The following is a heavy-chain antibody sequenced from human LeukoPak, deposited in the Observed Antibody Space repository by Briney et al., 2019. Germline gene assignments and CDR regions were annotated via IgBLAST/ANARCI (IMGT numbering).Heavy chain of an antibody. Sequence: GGSLRLSCEASGFTFSTYWMGWVRQAPGKGLEWVAKINQDGSVKYYVDSVKGRFTISRDNAEKSLYLQMNSLRAEDTAVYYCAKQKQWLVGNWFDPWGQGTLVTVSS. J-gene: IGHJ5*02. CDR1: GFTFSTYW. CDR2: INQDGSVK. D-gene: IGHD6-19*01. V-gene: IGHV3-7*03. CDR3: AKQKQWLVGNWFDP.